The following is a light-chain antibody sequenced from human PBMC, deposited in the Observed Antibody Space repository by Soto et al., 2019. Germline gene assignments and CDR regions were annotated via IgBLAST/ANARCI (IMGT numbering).Light chain of an antibody. Sequence: QSVLTQPASVSGSLGQSITISCSGTSSDVGAYNYVSWYQQYPGKAPKLMIYHVTDRPSGFSNRFSGSKSGNTASLTISGLQAEDEADCYCCSYTTSNTFVFGTGTKVTVL. CDR1: SSDVGAYNY. J-gene: IGLJ1*01. CDR3: CSYTTSNTFV. V-gene: IGLV2-14*01. CDR2: HVT.